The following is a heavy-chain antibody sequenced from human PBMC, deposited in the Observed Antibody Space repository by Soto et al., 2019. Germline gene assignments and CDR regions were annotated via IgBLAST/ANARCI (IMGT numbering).Heavy chain of an antibody. D-gene: IGHD6-19*01. J-gene: IGHJ4*02. CDR3: ARAYRSPAKLDY. V-gene: IGHV4-30-4*01. Sequence: SETLSLTCTVSGGSISSGDYYWSWIRQPPGKGLEWIGYIYYSGSTYYNPSLKSRVTISVDTSKSQFSLKLSSVTAADTAVYYCARAYRSPAKLDYWGRGTLVTVSS. CDR1: GGSISSGDYY. CDR2: IYYSGST.